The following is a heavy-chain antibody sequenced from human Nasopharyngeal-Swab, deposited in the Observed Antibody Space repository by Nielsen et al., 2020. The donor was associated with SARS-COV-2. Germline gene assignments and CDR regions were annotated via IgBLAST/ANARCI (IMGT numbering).Heavy chain of an antibody. D-gene: IGHD2-2*01. CDR1: GFTFSNAC. Sequence: GESLKISCAASGFTFSNACMSWVRQAPGKGLEWVGRIKSKTDGGTTDCAAPVKGRFTISRDDSKNTLYLQMNSLKTEDTAVYYCITDLVVVTAAMTIDYWGQGTLVTVSS. CDR2: IKSKTDGGTT. V-gene: IGHV3-15*01. CDR3: ITDLVVVTAAMTIDY. J-gene: IGHJ4*02.